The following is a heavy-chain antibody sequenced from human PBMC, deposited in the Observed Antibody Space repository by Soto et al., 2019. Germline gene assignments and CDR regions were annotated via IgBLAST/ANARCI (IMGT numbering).Heavy chain of an antibody. CDR2: INPMGGST. CDR3: ARDLAAGDL. Sequence: ASVKVFCKASGYTFITYDINWVRQAPGQGLEWMAIINPMGGSTNYAQEFQGRVTLTSDTSTSTVYMELSSLRFEDTALFYCARDLAAGDLWGQGTLVTVSS. V-gene: IGHV1-46*01. J-gene: IGHJ5*02. CDR1: GYTFITYD. D-gene: IGHD6-13*01.